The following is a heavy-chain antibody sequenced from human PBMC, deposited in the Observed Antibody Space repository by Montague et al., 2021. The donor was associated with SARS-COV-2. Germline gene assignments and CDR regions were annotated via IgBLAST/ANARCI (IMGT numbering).Heavy chain of an antibody. D-gene: IGHD6-19*01. Sequence: ETLSLTCTVSGGSISSSSYYWAWIRQPPGKGLEWIGSIYYRGSTYYSPSLKSRVFISVDTSKNQLSLTLTSVTAADTAVYYCATQEDPSGWIPGPFDFWGQGTLLSVSS. CDR2: IYYRGST. CDR1: GGSISSSSYY. V-gene: IGHV4-39*01. CDR3: ATQEDPSGWIPGPFDF. J-gene: IGHJ4*02.